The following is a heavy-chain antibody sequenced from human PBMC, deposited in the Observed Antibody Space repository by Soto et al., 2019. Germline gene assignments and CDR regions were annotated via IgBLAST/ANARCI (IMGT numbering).Heavy chain of an antibody. J-gene: IGHJ4*02. D-gene: IGHD2-21*02. CDR1: GFTFSSYG. V-gene: IGHV3-30*18. CDR2: ISYDGSNK. CDR3: AKEKVPVVVTAPFGY. Sequence: QVQLVESGGGVVQPGRSLRLSCAASGFTFSSYGMHWVRQAPGKGLEWVAVISYDGSNKYYADSVKGRFTVSRDKSKNTLYLQENSLRAEDTAVYYCAKEKVPVVVTAPFGYWGQGTLVTVSS.